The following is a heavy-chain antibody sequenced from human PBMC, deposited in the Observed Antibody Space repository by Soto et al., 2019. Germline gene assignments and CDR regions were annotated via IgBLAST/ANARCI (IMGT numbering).Heavy chain of an antibody. CDR3: AREDIVVVVAAAPRLIDY. D-gene: IGHD2-15*01. J-gene: IGHJ4*02. V-gene: IGHV3-33*01. CDR1: GFTFSSYG. Sequence: ESGGGVVQPGRSLRLSCAASGFTFSSYGMHWVRQAPGKGLEWVAVIWYDGSNKYYADSVKGRFTISRDNSKNTLYLQMNSLRAEDTAVYYCAREDIVVVVAAAPRLIDYWGQGTLVTVSS. CDR2: IWYDGSNK.